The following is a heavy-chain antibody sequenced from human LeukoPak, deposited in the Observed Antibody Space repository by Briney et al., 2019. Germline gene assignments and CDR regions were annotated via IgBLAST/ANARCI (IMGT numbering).Heavy chain of an antibody. Sequence: SETLSLTCTVSGGSISSSSYYWGWIRQPPGKGLEWIGSIYYSGSTYYNPSLKSRVTISVDTSKNQFSLKLSSVTAADTAVYYCARAYRYSSGWYYFDYWGQGTLVTVSS. V-gene: IGHV4-39*07. CDR3: ARAYRYSSGWYYFDY. J-gene: IGHJ4*02. CDR1: GGSISSSSYY. D-gene: IGHD6-19*01. CDR2: IYYSGST.